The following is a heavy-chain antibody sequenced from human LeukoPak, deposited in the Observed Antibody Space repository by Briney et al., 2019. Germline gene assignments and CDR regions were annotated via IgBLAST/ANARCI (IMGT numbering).Heavy chain of an antibody. CDR1: GYTFGTSG. J-gene: IGHJ4*02. CDR3: ARGTMTDNPHYFDY. Sequence: ASVTVSCKASGYTFGTSGITWVRQAPGQGLEWMGWISVDNGYTKYSQKFQGRVTMTADTSTRTVYMELRSLRSDDTAVFYCARGTMTDNPHYFDYWGLGTLVIVSS. CDR2: ISVDNGYT. D-gene: IGHD1-1*01. V-gene: IGHV1-18*01.